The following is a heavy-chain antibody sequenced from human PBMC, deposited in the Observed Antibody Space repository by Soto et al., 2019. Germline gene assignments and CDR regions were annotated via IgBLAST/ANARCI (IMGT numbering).Heavy chain of an antibody. Sequence: PGGSLTLCCAASGFTFSSYAMSWVRQAAGKGLERVSSISGSRGVTYYADSVNGRFTFSRDNAKNTLYLQMNSLRAEGTTVYYCPKLRMATTKRSPAYYNGHWGPLALVTVSS. CDR3: PKLRMATTKRSPAYYNGH. D-gene: IGHD1-1*01. CDR1: GFTFSSYA. CDR2: ISGSRGVT. J-gene: IGHJ4*02. V-gene: IGHV3-23*01.